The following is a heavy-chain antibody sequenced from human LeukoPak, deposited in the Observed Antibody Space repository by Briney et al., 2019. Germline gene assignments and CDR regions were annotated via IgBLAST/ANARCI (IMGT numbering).Heavy chain of an antibody. V-gene: IGHV3-23*01. J-gene: IGHJ3*02. CDR3: ARTYYDSSVGGYAFDI. CDR2: ISGSGDST. Sequence: GGSLRLSCAASGFTFSNYAMNWVRQAPGKGLEWVSVISGSGDSTHYADSVKGRFTISRDNAKNSLYLQMNSLRAEDTAVYYCARTYYDSSVGGYAFDIWGQGTMVTVSS. CDR1: GFTFSNYA. D-gene: IGHD3-22*01.